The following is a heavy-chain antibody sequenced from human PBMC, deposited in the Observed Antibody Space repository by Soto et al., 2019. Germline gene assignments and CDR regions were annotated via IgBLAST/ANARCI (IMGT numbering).Heavy chain of an antibody. Sequence: ASETLSLTCTVSGGSISSSSYYWGWIRQPPGKGLEWIGSIYYSGSTYYNPSLKSRVTISVDTSKNQFSLKLSSVTAADTAVYYCARQRIMITFGGVIVSWGQGTMVTVSS. CDR2: IYYSGST. CDR1: GGSISSSSYY. D-gene: IGHD3-16*02. J-gene: IGHJ3*01. V-gene: IGHV4-39*01. CDR3: ARQRIMITFGGVIVS.